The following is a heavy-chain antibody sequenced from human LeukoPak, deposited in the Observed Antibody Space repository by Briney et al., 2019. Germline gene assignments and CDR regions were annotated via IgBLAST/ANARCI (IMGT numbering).Heavy chain of an antibody. D-gene: IGHD3-22*01. Sequence: ASVKVSCKASGYTFTSYGISWVRQAPGQGLEWMGWISAYNGNTNYAQKLQGRVTMTTDTSTSTAYMELRSLRSDDAAVYYCARENYDSSGLMYHYYYYGMDVWGQGTTVTVSS. CDR1: GYTFTSYG. J-gene: IGHJ6*02. V-gene: IGHV1-18*01. CDR2: ISAYNGNT. CDR3: ARENYDSSGLMYHYYYYGMDV.